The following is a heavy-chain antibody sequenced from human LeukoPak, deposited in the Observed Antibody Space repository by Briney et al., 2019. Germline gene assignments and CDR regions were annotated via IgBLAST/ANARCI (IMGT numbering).Heavy chain of an antibody. D-gene: IGHD3-22*01. V-gene: IGHV5-51*01. CDR2: IYPGDSDT. CDR1: GYSFTSYW. J-gene: IGHJ4*02. CDR3: ARHVTYYYDSSGYYPDY. Sequence: GESLKISCKGSGYSFTSYWIGWVRQMPGKGLEWMGIIYPGDSDTRYSPSFQGQVTISADKSISTAYLQWSSLKASDTATYYCARHVTYYYDSSGYYPDYWGQGTLVTVSS.